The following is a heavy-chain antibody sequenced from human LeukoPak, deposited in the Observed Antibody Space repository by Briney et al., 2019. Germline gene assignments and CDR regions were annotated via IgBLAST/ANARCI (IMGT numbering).Heavy chain of an antibody. CDR3: ARVGGYRLGWFDP. V-gene: IGHV4-59*01. Sequence: TTSETLSLTCTVSGVSISSYYWSWIRQPPGKGLEWIGYIYYSGSTNYNPSLKSRVTISVDTSKNQFSLKLSSVTAADTAVYYCARVGGYRLGWFDPWGQGTLVTVSS. CDR2: IYYSGST. J-gene: IGHJ5*02. D-gene: IGHD5-12*01. CDR1: GVSISSYY.